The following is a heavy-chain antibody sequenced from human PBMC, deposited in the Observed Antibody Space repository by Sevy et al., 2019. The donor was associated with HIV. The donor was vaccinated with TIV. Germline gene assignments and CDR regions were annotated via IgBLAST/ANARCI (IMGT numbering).Heavy chain of an antibody. V-gene: IGHV5-51*01. D-gene: IGHD7-27*01. CDR2: IDPGDSDT. J-gene: IGHJ4*02. CDR1: GYRFTSFW. CDR3: ARRGSATGVDY. Sequence: GESLKISCKGSGYRFTSFWIGWVRQMPGKGLEWMGIIDPGDSDTGYSPSFQGQVTISADKSISTAYLQWSSLKASDTAIYYCARRGSATGVDYWGQGTLVTVSS.